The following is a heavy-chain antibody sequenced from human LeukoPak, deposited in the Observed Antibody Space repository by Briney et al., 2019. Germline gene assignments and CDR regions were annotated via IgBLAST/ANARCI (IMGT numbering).Heavy chain of an antibody. CDR3: AGEEYDSSGYYSYYYYYYGMDV. D-gene: IGHD3-22*01. V-gene: IGHV3-48*01. J-gene: IGHJ6*02. Sequence: GGSLRLSCAASGFTFSRYSMNWVRQAPGKGLEWVSYISSSSSTIYYADSVKGRFTISRDNAKNSLYLQMNSLRAEDTAVYYCAGEEYDSSGYYSYYYYYYGMDVWGQGTTVTVSS. CDR1: GFTFSRYS. CDR2: ISSSSSTI.